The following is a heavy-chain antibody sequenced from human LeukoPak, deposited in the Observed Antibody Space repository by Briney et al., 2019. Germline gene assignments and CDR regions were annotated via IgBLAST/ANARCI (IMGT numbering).Heavy chain of an antibody. V-gene: IGHV3-48*04. CDR1: GFTFSSYV. CDR2: ISSSGNTI. Sequence: GGSLRLSCAASGFTFSSYVMSWVRQAPGKGLEWVSYISSSGNTIYYADSVKGRFTISRDNTKSSLYMQMNSLRAEDTAVYYCARYNYGAFDQWGQGTLVTVSS. D-gene: IGHD5-18*01. J-gene: IGHJ4*02. CDR3: ARYNYGAFDQ.